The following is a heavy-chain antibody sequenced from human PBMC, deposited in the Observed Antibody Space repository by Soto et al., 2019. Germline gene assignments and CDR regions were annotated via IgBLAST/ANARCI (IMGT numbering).Heavy chain of an antibody. D-gene: IGHD3-3*01. V-gene: IGHV4-30-2*01. CDR2: IYHSGST. Sequence: SETLSLTCAVSGGSISRGGYSWSWIRQPPGKALEWVGYIYHSGSTYYNPSLKSRLTISLDRSKNQFSLRLISVTAADTAVYYCARHPALDDSLDIWGQGTMVTVSS. J-gene: IGHJ3*02. CDR1: GGSISRGGYS. CDR3: ARHPALDDSLDI.